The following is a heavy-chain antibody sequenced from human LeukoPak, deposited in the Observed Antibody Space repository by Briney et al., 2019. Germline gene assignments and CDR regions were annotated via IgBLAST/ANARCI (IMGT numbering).Heavy chain of an antibody. CDR1: GYTFTGYY. CDR3: ARDSDSSGYYFDY. J-gene: IGHJ4*02. Sequence: ASVKVSCKASGYTFTGYYMHWVRQDPGQGLKWMGWINPNSGGTNYAQKFQGRVTMTRDTSISTAYMELSRLRSDDTAAYYCARDSDSSGYYFDYWGQGTLVTVSS. CDR2: INPNSGGT. D-gene: IGHD3-22*01. V-gene: IGHV1-2*02.